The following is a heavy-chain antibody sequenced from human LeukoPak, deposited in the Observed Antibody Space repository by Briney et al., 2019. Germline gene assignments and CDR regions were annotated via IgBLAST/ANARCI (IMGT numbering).Heavy chain of an antibody. Sequence: ETLSLTCTVSGGSISSYYWSWIRQPAGKGLEWIGRIYTSGSTNYNPSLKSRVTMSVDTSKNQFSLKLSSVTAADTAVYYCARDRTEYYDFWSGVNWFDPWGQGTLVTVSS. V-gene: IGHV4-4*07. D-gene: IGHD3-3*01. CDR1: GGSISSYY. J-gene: IGHJ5*02. CDR2: IYTSGST. CDR3: ARDRTEYYDFWSGVNWFDP.